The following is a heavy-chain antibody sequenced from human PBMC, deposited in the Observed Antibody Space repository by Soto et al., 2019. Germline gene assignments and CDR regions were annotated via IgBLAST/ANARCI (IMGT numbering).Heavy chain of an antibody. Sequence: GESLKISCKGSGYSFTSYWIGWVRQMPGKGLEWMGIIYPGDSDTRYSPSFQGQVTISADKSISTAYLQWSSLKASDTAMYYCARQYCSGGSCYRRSYYYYGMDVWGQGTTVTVSS. CDR3: ARQYCSGGSCYRRSYYYYGMDV. V-gene: IGHV5-51*01. D-gene: IGHD2-15*01. CDR2: IYPGDSDT. CDR1: GYSFTSYW. J-gene: IGHJ6*02.